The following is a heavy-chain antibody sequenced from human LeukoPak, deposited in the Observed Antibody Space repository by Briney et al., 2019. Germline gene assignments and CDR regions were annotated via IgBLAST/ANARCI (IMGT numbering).Heavy chain of an antibody. CDR1: GYTFTSYY. CDR3: AKGRVIYYDTTGYRPDDSFDI. Sequence: ASVKVSCKASGYTFTSYYMHWVRQAPGQGLEWMGIINPSGGSTSYAQKFQGRVTMTTDTSTSTIYMELRSLRSDDTAVYYCAKGRVIYYDTTGYRPDDSFDIWGQGTMVTVSS. D-gene: IGHD3-22*01. J-gene: IGHJ3*02. CDR2: INPSGGST. V-gene: IGHV1-46*01.